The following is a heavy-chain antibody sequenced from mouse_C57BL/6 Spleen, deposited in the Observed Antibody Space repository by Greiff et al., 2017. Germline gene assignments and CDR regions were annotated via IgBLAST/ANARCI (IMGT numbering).Heavy chain of an antibody. J-gene: IGHJ3*01. V-gene: IGHV1-64*01. CDR2: IHPNSGST. CDR3: ARFGDYDGFAY. CDR1: GYTFTSYW. D-gene: IGHD2-4*01. Sequence: QVQLQQPGAELVKPGASVKLSCKASGYTFTSYWMHWVKQRPGQGLEWIGMIHPNSGSTNYNEKFKSKATLTVDKSSSTAYMQLSSLTSEDSAVYYCARFGDYDGFAYWGQGTLVTVSA.